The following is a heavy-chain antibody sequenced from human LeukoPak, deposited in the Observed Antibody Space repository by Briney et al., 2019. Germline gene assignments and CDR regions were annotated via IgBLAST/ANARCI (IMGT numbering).Heavy chain of an antibody. J-gene: IGHJ3*02. CDR1: GGSISSYY. CDR2: IYYSGST. V-gene: IGHV4-59*01. D-gene: IGHD6-6*01. CDR3: ARVEIAARLGWAAFDI. Sequence: SETLSLTCTVSGGSISSYYWSWIRQPPGKGLEWIGYIYYSGSTNYNPSLKSRVTISVDTSKNQFSLKLSSVTAADTAVYYCARVEIAARLGWAAFDIWGQGTMVTVSS.